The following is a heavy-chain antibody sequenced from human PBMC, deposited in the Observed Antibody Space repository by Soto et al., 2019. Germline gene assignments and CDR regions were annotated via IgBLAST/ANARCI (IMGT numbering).Heavy chain of an antibody. Sequence: GASLKISCKGSGYSFTSYWISWVRQMPGKGLEWMGRIDPSDSYTNYSPSFQGHVTISADKSISTAYLQWSSLKASDTAMYYCARHHCSSTSCYEFDYWGQGTLVTVSS. CDR1: GYSFTSYW. D-gene: IGHD2-2*01. J-gene: IGHJ4*02. CDR2: IDPSDSYT. CDR3: ARHHCSSTSCYEFDY. V-gene: IGHV5-10-1*01.